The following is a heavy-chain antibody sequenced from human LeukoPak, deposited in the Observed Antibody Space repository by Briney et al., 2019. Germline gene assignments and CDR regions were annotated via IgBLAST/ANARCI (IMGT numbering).Heavy chain of an antibody. Sequence: ASVKVSCKASGGTFSSYAISWVRQAPGQGLEWMGGIIPIFGTANYAQKFQGRVTITTDESTSTAYMELSSLRSEDTAVYYCARMLSGSYYSWFDPWGQGTLVTVSS. CDR2: IIPIFGTA. CDR1: GGTFSSYA. V-gene: IGHV1-69*05. CDR3: ARMLSGSYYSWFDP. J-gene: IGHJ5*02. D-gene: IGHD1-26*01.